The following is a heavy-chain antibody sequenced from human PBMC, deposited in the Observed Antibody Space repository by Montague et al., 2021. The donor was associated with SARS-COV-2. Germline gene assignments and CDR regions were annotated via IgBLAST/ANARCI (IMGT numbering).Heavy chain of an antibody. CDR1: GFTFSSYG. J-gene: IGHJ4*02. V-gene: IGHV3-33*01. D-gene: IGHD3-10*01. CDR3: ARDSKSYYYGSFFRGGNYFDY. Sequence: SLRLSCAVSGFTFSSYGMHWVRQAPGKGLEWVAVIWYDGSNKYYADSVKGRFTISRDNSKNTLYPQMNSLRAEDTAVYYCARDSKSYYYGSFFRGGNYFDYWGQGTLVTVSS. CDR2: IWYDGSNK.